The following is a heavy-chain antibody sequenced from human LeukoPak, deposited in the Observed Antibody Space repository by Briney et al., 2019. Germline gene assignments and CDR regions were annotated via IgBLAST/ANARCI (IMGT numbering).Heavy chain of an antibody. CDR3: ARHRAYSSSSPFDY. Sequence: PSETLYLTCSVSGVSISSLYWSWIRQPPGKGLEWIGYIYYTGSTNYNPSLKSRVTMFVDMSKNQFSLRLSSVTAADTAVYYCARHRAYSSSSPFDYWGQGTLVTVSS. CDR1: GVSISSLY. CDR2: IYYTGST. D-gene: IGHD6-6*01. V-gene: IGHV4-59*08. J-gene: IGHJ4*02.